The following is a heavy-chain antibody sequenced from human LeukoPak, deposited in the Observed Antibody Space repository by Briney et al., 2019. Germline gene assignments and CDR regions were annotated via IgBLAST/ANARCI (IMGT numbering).Heavy chain of an antibody. CDR2: ISGSGGST. D-gene: IGHD1-26*01. V-gene: IGHV3-23*01. J-gene: IGHJ4*02. CDR3: AKSYSGSYDNYFDY. CDR1: EFTFSSYA. Sequence: GGSLGLSCAASEFTFSSYAMNWVRQAPGEGLEWVSAISGSGGSTYYADSVKGRFTISRDNSKNTLYLQMNSLRAEDTALYYCAKSYSGSYDNYFDYWGQGTLVIVSS.